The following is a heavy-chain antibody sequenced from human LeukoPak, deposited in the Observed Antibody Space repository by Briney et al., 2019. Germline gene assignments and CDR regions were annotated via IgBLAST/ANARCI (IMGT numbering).Heavy chain of an antibody. J-gene: IGHJ4*02. CDR1: GFTFSSYS. CDR2: ISSSSSYI. Sequence: GGSLRLSCAASGFTFSSYSMNWVRQAPGKGLEWVSSISSSSSYIYYADSVKGRFTISRDNAKNSLYLQMNSLRAEDTAVYYCARDVVGARLYFDYWGQGTLVTVSS. CDR3: ARDVVGARLYFDY. V-gene: IGHV3-21*01. D-gene: IGHD1-26*01.